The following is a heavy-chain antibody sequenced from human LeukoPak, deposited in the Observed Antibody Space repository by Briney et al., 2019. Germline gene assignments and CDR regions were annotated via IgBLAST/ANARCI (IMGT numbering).Heavy chain of an antibody. CDR2: IYTSGST. V-gene: IGHV4-61*02. J-gene: IGHJ4*02. CDR1: GGAISSETYY. D-gene: IGHD3-16*01. Sequence: SETLSLTCTVSGGAISSETYYWSWIRQPAGKGLEWIGRIYTSGSTNYNPSLKSRVTISLDTSKNQFSLKLSSVTAADTAVYYCARELGIWGQGTLVTVSS. CDR3: ARELGI.